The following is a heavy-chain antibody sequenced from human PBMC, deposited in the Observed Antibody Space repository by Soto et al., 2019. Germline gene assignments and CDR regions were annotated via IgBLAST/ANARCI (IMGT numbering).Heavy chain of an antibody. CDR1: GYSFTSYW. D-gene: IGHD6-13*01. V-gene: IGHV5-51*01. CDR3: ARREIAAAGGWQHSWFDP. Sequence: GESLKISCKGSGYSFTSYWIGWVRQMPGKGLEWMGIIYPGDSDTRYSPSFQGQVTISADKSISTAYLQWSSLKASDTAMYYCARREIAAAGGWQHSWFDPWGQGTLVTVSS. J-gene: IGHJ5*02. CDR2: IYPGDSDT.